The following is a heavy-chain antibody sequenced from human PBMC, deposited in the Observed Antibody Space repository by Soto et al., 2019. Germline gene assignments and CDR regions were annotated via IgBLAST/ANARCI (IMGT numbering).Heavy chain of an antibody. CDR2: IIPIFGTA. CDR3: ARDPWFGESSPHNWFDP. Sequence: GASVKVSCKASGGTFSSYAISCVRQAPGQGLEWMGGIIPIFGTANYAQKFQGRVTITADESTSTAYMELSSLRSEDTAVYYCARDPWFGESSPHNWFDPWGQGTLVTVSS. D-gene: IGHD3-10*01. CDR1: GGTFSSYA. V-gene: IGHV1-69*13. J-gene: IGHJ5*02.